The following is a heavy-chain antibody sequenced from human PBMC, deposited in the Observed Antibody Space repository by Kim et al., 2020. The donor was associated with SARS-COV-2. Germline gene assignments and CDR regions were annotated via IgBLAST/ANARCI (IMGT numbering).Heavy chain of an antibody. Sequence: GGSLRLSCAASGFTFGGYAMNWVRQAPGKGLEWVAVTSYDGTNKYYAESVKGRFIISRDNSKNTLYLQMNSLRSEDTAVYYCARDGIQRTSNDYSDYGIDCWGQGTLVTVSS. J-gene: IGHJ4*01. CDR2: TSYDGTNK. CDR3: ARDGIQRTSNDYSDYGIDC. D-gene: IGHD4-17*01. V-gene: IGHV3-30*04. CDR1: GFTFGGYA.